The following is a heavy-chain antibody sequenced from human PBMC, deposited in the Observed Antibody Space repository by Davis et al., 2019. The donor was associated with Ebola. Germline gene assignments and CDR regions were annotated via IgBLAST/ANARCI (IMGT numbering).Heavy chain of an antibody. J-gene: IGHJ4*02. CDR3: GGAGK. CDR2: IGGSGERT. V-gene: IGHV3-23*01. D-gene: IGHD1-26*01. CDR1: GFTFSTYG. Sequence: GESLNISCAASGFTFSTYGLGWVRRAPGPGLELVSAIGGSGERTYYADSVRGLFTISRDNSRNTLYLQMNSLRDADTAVYYCGGAGKWGQGTLVTVSS.